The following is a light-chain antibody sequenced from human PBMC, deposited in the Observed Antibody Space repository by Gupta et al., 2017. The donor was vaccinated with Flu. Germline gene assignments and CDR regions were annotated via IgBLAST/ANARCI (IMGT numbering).Light chain of an antibody. CDR2: KAS. Sequence: DIQMTQSPSTLSASVGDRVTITCRASQSSDSWLAWYQQKPGKAPKLLIYKASNLESGVPSRFSGSGSGTEFTLTISSLQPDDFATYCCQQYRSYPWTFGQGTTVEIQ. V-gene: IGKV1-5*03. CDR1: QSSDSW. J-gene: IGKJ1*01. CDR3: QQYRSYPWT.